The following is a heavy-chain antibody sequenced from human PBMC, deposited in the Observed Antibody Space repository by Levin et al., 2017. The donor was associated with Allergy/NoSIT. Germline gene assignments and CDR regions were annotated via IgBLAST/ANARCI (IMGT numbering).Heavy chain of an antibody. CDR1: GFTFSTYS. D-gene: IGHD1-1*01. CDR2: IGSSGSHI. V-gene: IGHV3-21*01. Sequence: GGSLRLSCAASGFTFSTYSMNWVRQAPGKGLEWVSSIGSSGSHIYYADSVKGRCTISRDNAKNSLYLQMNSLRAEDTAVYHCARNVEGPPPKWGLGTKGYYYGMDVWGQGTTVTVSS. CDR3: ARNVEGPPPKWGLGTKGYYYGMDV. J-gene: IGHJ6*02.